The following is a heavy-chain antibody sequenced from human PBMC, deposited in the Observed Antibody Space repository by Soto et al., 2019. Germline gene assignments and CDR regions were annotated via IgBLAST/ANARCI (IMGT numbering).Heavy chain of an antibody. CDR1: GFTFSNYW. CDR3: TRGYCSGDSCYSSPSFADY. J-gene: IGHJ4*02. V-gene: IGHV3-74*01. D-gene: IGHD2-15*01. CDR2: INSDGSST. Sequence: EVQLVESGGDLVQPGGSLRLSCAASGFTFSNYWMHWVRQAPGKGLVWVSRINSDGSSTTYADSVKGRFTISRDNARNTLYLQMNSLRAEDTAVYYCTRGYCSGDSCYSSPSFADYWVQGTLVTVSS.